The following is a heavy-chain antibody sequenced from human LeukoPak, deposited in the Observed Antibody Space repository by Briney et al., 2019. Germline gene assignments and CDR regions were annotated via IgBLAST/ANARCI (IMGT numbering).Heavy chain of an antibody. CDR3: ASTNRLDY. J-gene: IGHJ4*02. CDR2: INSDGSST. Sequence: PGGTLRLSCAASGFTFGSYWMHWVRQVPGKGPVWVSRINSDGSSTSYADSVKGRFTISRDNAKNTLYLQMNSLRVEDTAVYYCASTNRLDYWGQGTLVTVSS. CDR1: GFTFGSYW. V-gene: IGHV3-74*01. D-gene: IGHD2/OR15-2a*01.